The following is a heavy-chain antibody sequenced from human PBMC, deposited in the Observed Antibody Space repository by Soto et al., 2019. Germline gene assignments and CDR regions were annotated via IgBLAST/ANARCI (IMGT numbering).Heavy chain of an antibody. J-gene: IGHJ4*02. CDR2: IIPIFGTA. Sequence: SVKVSCKASGGTFSSYAISWVRQAPGQGLEWMGGIIPIFGTANYAQKFQGRVTITADKSTSTAYMELSSLRSEDTAVYYCARVRNRDGYNYAFDYSGQGTLVTVSS. V-gene: IGHV1-69*06. CDR1: GGTFSSYA. D-gene: IGHD5-12*01. CDR3: ARVRNRDGYNYAFDY.